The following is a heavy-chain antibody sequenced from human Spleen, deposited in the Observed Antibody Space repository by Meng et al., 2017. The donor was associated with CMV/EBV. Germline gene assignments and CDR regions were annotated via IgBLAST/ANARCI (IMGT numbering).Heavy chain of an antibody. D-gene: IGHD3-22*01. CDR3: ALDYDNYGYYYAFDY. CDR2: INPNSDGT. Sequence: SGYTFTCYYIPWVRPAPGQGLEWMGLINPNSDGTIYAQDFKGRVTITRDTSINTAYMELTRLRSDDTAVYYCALDYDNYGYYYAFDYWGQGTLVTVSS. CDR1: GYTFTCYY. V-gene: IGHV1-2*06. J-gene: IGHJ4*02.